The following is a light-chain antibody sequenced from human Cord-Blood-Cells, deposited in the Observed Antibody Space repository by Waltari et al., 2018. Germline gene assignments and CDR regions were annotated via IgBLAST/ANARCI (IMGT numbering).Light chain of an antibody. CDR2: KVS. J-gene: IGLJ3*02. Sequence: QSALTQPPSASGSPGQSVTISCTGTSSAVGGYNYVSWYQQHPGKAPKLMIYKVSKRPSGVPDRFSGSKSGNTASLTVSGLQAEDEADYYCSSYAGSNNLVFGGGTKLTVL. CDR3: SSYAGSNNLV. CDR1: SSAVGGYNY. V-gene: IGLV2-8*01.